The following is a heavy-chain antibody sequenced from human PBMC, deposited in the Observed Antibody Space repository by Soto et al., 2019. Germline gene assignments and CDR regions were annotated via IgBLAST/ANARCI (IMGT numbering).Heavy chain of an antibody. J-gene: IGHJ6*02. D-gene: IGHD2-8*01. V-gene: IGHV3-7*04. CDR2: IKQDGSEK. CDR1: GFTFSSYW. Sequence: PGGSLRLSCAASGFTFSSYWMSWVRQAPGKGLEWVANIKQDGSEKYYVDSVKGRFTISRDNAKNSLYLQMNSLRAEDTAVYYCARDGNPNGFVYYYYGMDVWGQGTTVTVSS. CDR3: ARDGNPNGFVYYYYGMDV.